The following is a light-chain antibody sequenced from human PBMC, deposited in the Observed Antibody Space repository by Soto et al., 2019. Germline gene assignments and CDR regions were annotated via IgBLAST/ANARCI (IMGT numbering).Light chain of an antibody. CDR3: QRYGSSPLT. Sequence: EIVLTQSPGTLSLSPGERATLSCRASQSVSSNHLAWYQQKPGQAPRLLIYGASTRASGIPDRFSGSGSGTDCTLTISRLEPEDLAVYYCQRYGSSPLTFGGGTKVDIK. CDR1: QSVSSNH. CDR2: GAS. V-gene: IGKV3-20*01. J-gene: IGKJ4*01.